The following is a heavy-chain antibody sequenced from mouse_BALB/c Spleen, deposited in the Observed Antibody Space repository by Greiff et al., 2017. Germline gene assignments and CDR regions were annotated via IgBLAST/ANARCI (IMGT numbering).Heavy chain of an antibody. CDR1: GYTFTSYV. V-gene: IGHV1-14*01. CDR3: ARSPATDWVAY. J-gene: IGHJ3*01. CDR2: INPYNDGT. Sequence: VQLQQSGPELVKPGASVKMSCTASGYTFTSYVMHWVKQKPGPGLEWIGYINPYNDGTQYNEKFKGKATLTSDKSSSTAYMELSSLTSEDSAVYYWARSPATDWVAYGGQGTLVTGSA. D-gene: IGHD3-1*01.